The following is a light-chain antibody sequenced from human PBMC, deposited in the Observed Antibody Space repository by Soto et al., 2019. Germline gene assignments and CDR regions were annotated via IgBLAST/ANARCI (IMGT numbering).Light chain of an antibody. V-gene: IGKV3-11*01. J-gene: IGKJ4*01. Sequence: EIVLTQSPATLSLSPGERATLSCRASQSVSSYLAWYQQKPGQAPRLLIYDASNRATGIPARFSGSGSGTDFTLTISSLEPDDCAVYYCQHRSDWPSTFGSGTQVPIK. CDR2: DAS. CDR3: QHRSDWPST. CDR1: QSVSSY.